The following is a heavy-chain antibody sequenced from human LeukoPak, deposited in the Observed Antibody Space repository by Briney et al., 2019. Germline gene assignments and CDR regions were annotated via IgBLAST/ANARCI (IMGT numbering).Heavy chain of an antibody. Sequence: GGSLRLSCETSGFTFNNYAVSWVRQAPGKGLVWVSRINSDGSSTSYADSVKGRFTISRDNAKNTLYLQMNSLRAEDTAVYYCARDLSSGWGRIDYWGQGTLVTVSS. CDR2: INSDGSST. V-gene: IGHV3-74*01. D-gene: IGHD6-19*01. J-gene: IGHJ4*02. CDR1: GFTFNNYA. CDR3: ARDLSSGWGRIDY.